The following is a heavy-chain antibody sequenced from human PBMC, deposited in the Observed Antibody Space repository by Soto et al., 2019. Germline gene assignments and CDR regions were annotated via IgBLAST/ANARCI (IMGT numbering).Heavy chain of an antibody. J-gene: IGHJ5*02. CDR2: IIPIFGTA. V-gene: IGHV1-69*01. D-gene: IGHD5-18*01. CDR3: ARDGYSRRLDP. CDR1: GGTFSSYA. Sequence: VSCKASGGTFSSYAISWVRQAPGQGLEWMGGIIPIFGTANYAQKFQGRVTITADESTSTAYLELSSLRSEDTAVYYCARDGYSRRLDPWGQGTLVTVSS.